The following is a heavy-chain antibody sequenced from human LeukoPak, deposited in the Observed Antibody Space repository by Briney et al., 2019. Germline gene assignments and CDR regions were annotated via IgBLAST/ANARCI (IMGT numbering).Heavy chain of an antibody. CDR2: ISYSGGT. CDR3: AREGTAGTNLNWFDP. Sequence: SETLSLTCTVSGGSISSYYWSWIRQPPGKGLEWIGYISYSGGTNFNPSLKSRVTISVDTSKNQFSLKLSSVTAADTAVYYCAREGTAGTNLNWFDPWGQGTLVTVSS. D-gene: IGHD1-1*01. V-gene: IGHV4-59*01. J-gene: IGHJ5*02. CDR1: GGSISSYY.